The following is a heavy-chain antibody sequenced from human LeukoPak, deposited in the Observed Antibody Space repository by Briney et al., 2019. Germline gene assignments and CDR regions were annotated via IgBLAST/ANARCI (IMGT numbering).Heavy chain of an antibody. J-gene: IGHJ4*02. CDR1: GGTFSSYA. CDR3: ATTHLKRGYSGYDILY. V-gene: IGHV1-69*13. D-gene: IGHD5-12*01. CDR2: IIPIFGTA. Sequence: GASVKVSCKASGGTFSSYAISWVRQAPGQGLEWMGGIIPIFGTANYAQKFQGRVTITADESTSTAYMELSSLRPEDTAVYYCATTHLKRGYSGYDILYWGQGTLVTVSS.